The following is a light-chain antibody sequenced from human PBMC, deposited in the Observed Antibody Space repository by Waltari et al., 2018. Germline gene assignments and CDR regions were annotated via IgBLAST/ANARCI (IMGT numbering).Light chain of an antibody. J-gene: IGLJ3*02. V-gene: IGLV4-69*01. CDR1: RGHSSDA. Sequence: QLLLTQTPSASASLGASVKLTCTLSRGHSSDATAWHQQQPDKGPRYLMKVNSDGSHIKGDGIPDRFSGSSSGAERYLTISSLQSEDEADYYCQTGGFGIWVFGGGTKLTVL. CDR3: QTGGFGIWV. CDR2: VNSDGSH.